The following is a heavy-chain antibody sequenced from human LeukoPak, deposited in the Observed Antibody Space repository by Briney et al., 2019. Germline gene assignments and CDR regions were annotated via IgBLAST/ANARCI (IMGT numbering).Heavy chain of an antibody. CDR1: GFTFSSYS. V-gene: IGHV3-21*01. Sequence: GESLRLSCAASGFTFSSYSMNWVRQAPGKGLEWVSSISSSSSYIYYADSVKGRFTISRDNAKNSLYLQMNSLRAEDTAVYYCARDWGYQLLFGWSIDYWGQGTLVTVSS. CDR3: ARDWGYQLLFGWSIDY. D-gene: IGHD2-2*01. CDR2: ISSSSSYI. J-gene: IGHJ4*02.